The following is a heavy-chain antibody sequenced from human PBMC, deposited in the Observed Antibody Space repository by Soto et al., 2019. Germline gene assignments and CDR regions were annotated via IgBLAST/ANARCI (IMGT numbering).Heavy chain of an antibody. CDR2: INHSGST. V-gene: IGHV4-34*01. Sequence: SETLSLTCAVCGGSFSGYYWSWIRQPPGKGLEWIGEINHSGSTNYNPSLKSRVTISVDTSKNQFSLKLSSVTAADTAVYYCARTYDSSGYYYGAPCWFDPWGQGTLVTVSS. CDR1: GGSFSGYY. D-gene: IGHD3-22*01. CDR3: ARTYDSSGYYYGAPCWFDP. J-gene: IGHJ5*02.